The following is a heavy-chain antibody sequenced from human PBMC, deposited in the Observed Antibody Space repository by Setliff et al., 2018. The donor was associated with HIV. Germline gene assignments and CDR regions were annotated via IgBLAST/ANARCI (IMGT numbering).Heavy chain of an antibody. V-gene: IGHV4-59*12. Sequence: SETLSLTCSVSGGSISGFYWSWIRQPPGKGLEWIGYIYHTGRTNYNPALKSRATISIGTSKNQFSLKLSSVTAADTAVYYCATGLIMAPDYWGQGSLVTVSS. CDR1: GGSISGFY. J-gene: IGHJ4*02. CDR3: ATGLIMAPDY. D-gene: IGHD2-8*01. CDR2: IYHTGRT.